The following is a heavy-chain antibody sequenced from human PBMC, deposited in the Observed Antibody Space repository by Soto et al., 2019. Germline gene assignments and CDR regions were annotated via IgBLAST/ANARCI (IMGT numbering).Heavy chain of an antibody. CDR2: ISAYNGNT. CDR3: ARWQDSVSWPTGVDY. CDR1: GYTFTNYG. D-gene: IGHD6-13*01. J-gene: IGHJ4*02. Sequence: ASVKVSCKASGYTFTNYGFTWVRQAPGQGLEWMGWISAYNGNTNYAQKLQGRVTMTTDTSTSTAYMELRSLRSDDTAVYYCARWQDSVSWPTGVDYWGQGPLVTVSS. V-gene: IGHV1-18*04.